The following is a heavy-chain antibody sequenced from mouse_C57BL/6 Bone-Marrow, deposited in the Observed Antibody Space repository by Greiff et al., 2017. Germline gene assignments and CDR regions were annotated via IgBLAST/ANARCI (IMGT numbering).Heavy chain of an antibody. V-gene: IGHV5-4*01. CDR3: ARDGGQLRLLHFDY. Sequence: EVHLVESGGGLVKPGGSLKLSCAASGFTFSSYAMSWVRQTPEKRLEWVATISDGGSYTYYPDNVKGRFTISRDNAKNNLYLQMSHLKSEDTAMYYCARDGGQLRLLHFDYWGQGTTLTVSS. CDR2: ISDGGSYT. D-gene: IGHD3-2*02. J-gene: IGHJ2*01. CDR1: GFTFSSYA.